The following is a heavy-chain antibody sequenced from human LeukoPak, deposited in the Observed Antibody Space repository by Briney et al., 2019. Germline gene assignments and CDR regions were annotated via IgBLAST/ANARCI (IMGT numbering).Heavy chain of an antibody. D-gene: IGHD3-3*01. V-gene: IGHV3-30-3*01. CDR3: AREHYDFWSGYYTYRWFDP. CDR2: ISYDGSNK. CDR1: GFTLRSYA. J-gene: IGHJ5*02. Sequence: GGSLRLSCAASGFTLRSYAMLGVRQAPGKGLEGVAVISYDGSNKYYGDSVKGRFTISRDNSKNTLYLQMNSLRAEDTAVYYCAREHYDFWSGYYTYRWFDPWGQGTLVTVSS.